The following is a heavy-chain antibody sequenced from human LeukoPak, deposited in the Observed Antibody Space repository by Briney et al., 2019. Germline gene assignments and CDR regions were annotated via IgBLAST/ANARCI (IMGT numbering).Heavy chain of an antibody. CDR1: GGSISSYY. V-gene: IGHV4-59*01. D-gene: IGHD4-17*01. J-gene: IGHJ3*02. CDR3: ARSSTTVTKRALDI. CDR2: IYYSGST. Sequence: PSETLSLTCTVSGGSISSYYWSWIRQPPGKGLEWIGYIYYSGSTNYNPSLKSRVTISVDTPKNQFSLKLSSVTAADTAVYYCARSSTTVTKRALDIWGQGTMVTVSS.